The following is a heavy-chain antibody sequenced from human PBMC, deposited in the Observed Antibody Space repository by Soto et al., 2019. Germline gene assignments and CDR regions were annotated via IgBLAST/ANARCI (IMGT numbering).Heavy chain of an antibody. CDR1: GGSISTAGYY. V-gene: IGHV4-31*03. J-gene: IGHJ6*02. Sequence: SETLSLTSTDSGGSISTAGYYYNWIRQPPGKGLEWIGYIYYSGDIYYSPSLKSRVTISLDTSKNQFSLKLNSVTAADTAVYYCARYKSNYYYGMDVWGQGTTVT. CDR2: IYYSGDI. CDR3: ARYKSNYYYGMDV. D-gene: IGHD1-20*01.